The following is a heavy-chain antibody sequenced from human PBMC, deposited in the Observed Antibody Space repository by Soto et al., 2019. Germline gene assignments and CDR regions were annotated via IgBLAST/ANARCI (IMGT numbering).Heavy chain of an antibody. D-gene: IGHD2-15*01. CDR3: ARDQSRYCSGGSCYYPGRTDY. Sequence: GGSLRLSCAASGFTFSSYWMSWVRQAPWKGLEWVANIKQDGSEKYYVDSVKGRFTISRDNAKNSLYLQMNSLRAEDTAVYYCARDQSRYCSGGSCYYPGRTDYWGQGTLVTVSS. V-gene: IGHV3-7*01. J-gene: IGHJ4*02. CDR1: GFTFSSYW. CDR2: IKQDGSEK.